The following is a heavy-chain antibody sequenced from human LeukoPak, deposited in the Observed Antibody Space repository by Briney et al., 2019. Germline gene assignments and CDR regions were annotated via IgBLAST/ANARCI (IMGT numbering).Heavy chain of an antibody. J-gene: IGHJ4*02. Sequence: ASVKVSCTASGYTFTSYGISWVRQAPGQGLEWMGWISAYNGNTNYAQKLQGRVTMTTDTSTSTAYMELRSLRSDDTAVCYCARDHDDVWGSYRPPPDYWGQGTLVTVSS. D-gene: IGHD3-16*02. CDR1: GYTFTSYG. V-gene: IGHV1-18*01. CDR3: ARDHDDVWGSYRPPPDY. CDR2: ISAYNGNT.